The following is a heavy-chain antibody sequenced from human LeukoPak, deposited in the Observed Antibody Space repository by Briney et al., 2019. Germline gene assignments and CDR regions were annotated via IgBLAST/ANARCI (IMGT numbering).Heavy chain of an antibody. V-gene: IGHV3-21*01. CDR1: GFTFSSYS. CDR3: ARAFYYDSSGPDY. J-gene: IGHJ4*02. CDR2: ISSSSSHI. D-gene: IGHD3-22*01. Sequence: GGSLRLSCAASGFTFSSYSMNWVRQAPGKGLEWVSSISSSSSHIYYADSVKGRFTISRDNAKNSLYLQMNSLRAEDTAVYYCARAFYYDSSGPDYWGQGTLVTVSS.